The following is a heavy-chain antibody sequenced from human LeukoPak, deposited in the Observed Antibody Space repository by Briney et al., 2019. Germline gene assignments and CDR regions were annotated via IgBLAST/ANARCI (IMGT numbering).Heavy chain of an antibody. Sequence: PSETLTLTCTVSGGSISSYYWSWIRQPPGKGLEWIGYIYCSGSTNYNPSLKSRVTISVDTSKNQFSLKLSSVTAADTAVYYCARGYGGNSYDYWGQGTLVTVSS. CDR1: GGSISSYY. D-gene: IGHD4-23*01. CDR3: ARGYGGNSYDY. J-gene: IGHJ4*02. V-gene: IGHV4-59*01. CDR2: IYCSGST.